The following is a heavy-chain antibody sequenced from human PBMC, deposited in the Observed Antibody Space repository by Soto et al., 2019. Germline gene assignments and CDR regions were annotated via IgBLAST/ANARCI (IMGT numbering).Heavy chain of an antibody. Sequence: QVQLVQSGAEVKKPGASVEVSCKASGYTFTSYGISWVRQAPGQGLEWMGWISAYNGNTNYAQKLQGRVTMTTDTSTSTAYMELRSLRSDDTAVYYCARDGMVRGARRPRMAFDIWGQGTMVTVSS. CDR2: ISAYNGNT. V-gene: IGHV1-18*01. J-gene: IGHJ3*02. D-gene: IGHD3-10*01. CDR1: GYTFTSYG. CDR3: ARDGMVRGARRPRMAFDI.